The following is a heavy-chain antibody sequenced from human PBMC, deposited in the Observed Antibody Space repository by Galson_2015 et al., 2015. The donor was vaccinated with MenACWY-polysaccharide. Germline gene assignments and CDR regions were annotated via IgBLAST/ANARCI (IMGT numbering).Heavy chain of an antibody. CDR3: TRDRPIDY. CDR2: IRCKASGETT. V-gene: IGHV3-49*03. CDR1: GFTFGDYA. J-gene: IGHJ4*02. Sequence: SLRLSCAASGFTFGDYAMAWFRQAPGKGLEWVGFIRCKASGETTGYAASVKGRFTISRDDSKSTAYLQMNGLQTEDTGIYYCTRDRPIDYWGRGTLVTVSS.